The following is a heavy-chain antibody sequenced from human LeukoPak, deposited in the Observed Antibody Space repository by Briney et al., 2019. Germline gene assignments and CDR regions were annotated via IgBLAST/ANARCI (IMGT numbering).Heavy chain of an antibody. J-gene: IGHJ4*02. V-gene: IGHV4-34*01. CDR1: GGSFSGYY. Sequence: PSETLSLTCAVYGGSFSGYYWSWIRQPPGKGLEWIGEINHSGSTNYNPSLKSRVTISVDTSKNQFSLKLSSVTAADTAVYYCARGLDVDTAMANNIAVAGYFDYWGQGTLVTVSS. CDR2: INHSGST. D-gene: IGHD5-18*01. CDR3: ARGLDVDTAMANNIAVAGYFDY.